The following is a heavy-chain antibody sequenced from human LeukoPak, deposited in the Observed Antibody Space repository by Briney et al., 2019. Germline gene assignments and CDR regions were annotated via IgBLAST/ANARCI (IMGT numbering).Heavy chain of an antibody. V-gene: IGHV1-46*01. D-gene: IGHD3-16*01. Sequence: ASVKVSCKASGYTFTSYYMHWVRQAPGQGLEWTGIINPSGGSTSYAQKFQGRVTMTRDMSTSTVYMELSSLRSEDTAVYYCARDGGDSWFDPWGQGTLVTVSS. CDR3: ARDGGDSWFDP. J-gene: IGHJ5*02. CDR2: INPSGGST. CDR1: GYTFTSYY.